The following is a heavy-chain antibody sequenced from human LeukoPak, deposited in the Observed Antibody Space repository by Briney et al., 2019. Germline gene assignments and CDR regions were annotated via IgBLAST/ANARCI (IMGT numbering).Heavy chain of an antibody. CDR1: GGTFISYA. D-gene: IGHD6-13*01. J-gene: IGHJ5*02. V-gene: IGHV1-69*13. CDR2: IIPIFGTA. CDR3: ASAYSSSWTYNWFDP. Sequence: GASVKVSCKASGGTFISYAISWVRQAPGQGLEWMGGIIPIFGTANYAQKFQGRVTITADESTSTAYMELSSLRSEDTAVYYCASAYSSSWTYNWFDPWGQGTLVTVSS.